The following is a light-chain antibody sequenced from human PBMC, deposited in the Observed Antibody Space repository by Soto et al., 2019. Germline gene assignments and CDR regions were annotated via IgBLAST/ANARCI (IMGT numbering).Light chain of an antibody. J-gene: IGKJ5*01. CDR2: AAS. Sequence: DIQMTQSPFSLSASVGDRVTITCRASQDITNYLAWFQQKPGKAPKALISAASRLVSGVPSKFSGSGYGTDFTLTISSLQPEDFATYYCQQYKSYPVTFGQGTRLEIK. CDR1: QDITNY. V-gene: IGKV1-16*02. CDR3: QQYKSYPVT.